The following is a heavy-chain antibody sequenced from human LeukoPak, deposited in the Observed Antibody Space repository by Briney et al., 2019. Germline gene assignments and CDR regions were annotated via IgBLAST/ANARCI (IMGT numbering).Heavy chain of an antibody. CDR3: ARDSPSMEGTGTGYYYYYYMDV. D-gene: IGHD7-27*01. CDR2: ISGGGGST. J-gene: IGHJ6*03. Sequence: GGSLRLSCAASGFTFNNYAMSWVRQAPGKGLEWVSAISGGGGSTYYADSVKGRFTISRDNSKNTLYLQMDSLRAEDTAGYYCARDSPSMEGTGTGYYYYYYMDVWGKGTTVTVSS. CDR1: GFTFNNYA. V-gene: IGHV3-23*01.